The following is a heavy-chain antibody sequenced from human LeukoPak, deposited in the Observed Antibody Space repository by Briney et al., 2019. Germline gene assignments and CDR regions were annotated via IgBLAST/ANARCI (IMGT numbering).Heavy chain of an antibody. CDR3: ARVGIEEQQLANRMFDP. Sequence: PSETLSLTCTVSGGSISSSSYYWGWIRQPPGKGLECIGSIYYSGSTYYNPSLKSRVTISVDTSKNQFSLKLSSVTAADTAVYYCARVGIEEQQLANRMFDPWGHGTLVTVSS. J-gene: IGHJ5*02. CDR1: GGSISSSSYY. V-gene: IGHV4-39*07. D-gene: IGHD6-13*01. CDR2: IYYSGST.